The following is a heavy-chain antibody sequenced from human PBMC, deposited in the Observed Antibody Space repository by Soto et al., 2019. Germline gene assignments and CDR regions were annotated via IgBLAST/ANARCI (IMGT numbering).Heavy chain of an antibody. Sequence: ASVKVSCKASGYTFTGYYMHWVRQAPEQGLEWMGWINPNSGGTNYAQKFQGRVTMTRDTSISTAYMELSRLRSDDTAVYYCARDLYSSSSGYWFDPWGQGTLVTVSS. CDR3: ARDLYSSSSGYWFDP. D-gene: IGHD6-6*01. CDR2: INPNSGGT. CDR1: GYTFTGYY. J-gene: IGHJ5*02. V-gene: IGHV1-2*02.